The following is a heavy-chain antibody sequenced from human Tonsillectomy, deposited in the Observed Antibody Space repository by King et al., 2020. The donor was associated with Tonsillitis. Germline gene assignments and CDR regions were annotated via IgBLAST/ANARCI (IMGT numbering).Heavy chain of an antibody. CDR3: AKGHSSGWFYFDS. CDR1: GFTFSSYG. D-gene: IGHD6-19*01. V-gene: IGHV3-30*18. Sequence: VQLVESGGGVVQPGRSLRLSCAASGFTFSSYGMHWVRQAPGKGRDGVAVISYEGNNKSNAGSVKGRFTLSRDNSKNTLYLQMNSLRGEDTAVYYCAKGHSSGWFYFDSWGQGTLVTVSS. J-gene: IGHJ4*02. CDR2: ISYEGNNK.